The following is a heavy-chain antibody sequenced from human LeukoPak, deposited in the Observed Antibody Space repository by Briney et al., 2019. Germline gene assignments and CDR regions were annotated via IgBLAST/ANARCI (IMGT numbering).Heavy chain of an antibody. Sequence: PGGSLRLSCAASGFTFSNAWMSWVRQAPGKGLEWVGRIKSKTGGGTTDYAAPVKGRFTISRDDSKNTLYLQMNSLKTEDTAVYYCTTAPTMITFGGVTGYFDYWGQGTLVTVSS. CDR3: TTAPTMITFGGVTGYFDY. CDR2: IKSKTGGGTT. J-gene: IGHJ4*02. CDR1: GFTFSNAW. D-gene: IGHD3-16*01. V-gene: IGHV3-15*01.